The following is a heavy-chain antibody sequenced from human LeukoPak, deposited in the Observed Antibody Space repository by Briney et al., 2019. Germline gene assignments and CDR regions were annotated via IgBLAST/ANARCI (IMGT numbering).Heavy chain of an antibody. J-gene: IGHJ4*02. V-gene: IGHV1-69*13. Sequence: ASVKVSCKASGGTFSSYAISWVRQAPGQGLEWMGGIIPIFGTANYAQKFQGRVTITADESTSTAYMELSSLRSEDTAVYYCARDRGYSYGYSYWGQGTLVTVSS. D-gene: IGHD5-18*01. CDR2: IIPIFGTA. CDR1: GGTFSSYA. CDR3: ARDRGYSYGYSY.